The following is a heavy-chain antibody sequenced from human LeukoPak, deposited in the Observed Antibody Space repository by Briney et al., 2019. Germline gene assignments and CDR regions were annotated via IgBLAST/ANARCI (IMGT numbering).Heavy chain of an antibody. V-gene: IGHV3-74*01. Sequence: PGGSLRLSCAASGFTLSRYWMHWVRQAPGKGLVWVSRSDNTGSDTSYADSVKGRFTISRDNAKNSLYLQMNSLRAEDTAVYYCARSLDYWGQGTLVTVSS. J-gene: IGHJ4*02. CDR2: SDNTGSDT. CDR3: ARSLDY. CDR1: GFTLSRYW.